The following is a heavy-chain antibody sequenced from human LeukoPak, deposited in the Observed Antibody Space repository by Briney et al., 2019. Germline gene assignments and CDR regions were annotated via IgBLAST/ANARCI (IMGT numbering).Heavy chain of an antibody. CDR1: GFTFSSYA. CDR2: ISYDGSNK. V-gene: IGHV3-30*01. Sequence: GGSLRLSCAASGFTFSSYAMHWVRQAPGKGLEWVAVISYDGSNKYYADSVKGRFTISRDNSKNTLYLQMNSLRAEDTAVYYCASSVRDGYNSGRQDYWGQGTLVTVSS. D-gene: IGHD5-24*01. J-gene: IGHJ4*02. CDR3: ASSVRDGYNSGRQDY.